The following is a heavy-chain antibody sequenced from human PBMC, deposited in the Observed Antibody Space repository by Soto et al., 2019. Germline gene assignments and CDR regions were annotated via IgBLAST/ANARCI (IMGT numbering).Heavy chain of an antibody. J-gene: IGHJ6*02. CDR1: GYSSTSYW. V-gene: IGHV5-51*01. Sequence: PGESRKISCKGSGYSSTSYWIGWVRQMPGKGLEWMGIIYPGDSDTRYSPSFQGQVTISADKSISTAYLQWSSLKASDTAMYYCARQASTFFGVVKDYYYYYGMDVWGQGTTVTVSS. CDR3: ARQASTFFGVVKDYYYYYGMDV. D-gene: IGHD3-3*01. CDR2: IYPGDSDT.